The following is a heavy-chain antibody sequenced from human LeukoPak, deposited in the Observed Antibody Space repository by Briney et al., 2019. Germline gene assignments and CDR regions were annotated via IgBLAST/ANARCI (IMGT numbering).Heavy chain of an antibody. J-gene: IGHJ2*01. CDR2: FYPGDSDT. V-gene: IGHV5-51*01. Sequence: GESLKISCKGSGYSFTSYWIGWVRQMPGKGLEWMRIFYPGDSDTRYSPSFQGQVTISADKSISTAYLQWSSLKASDTAMYYCARRRTARYFDLWGRGTLVTVSS. CDR1: GYSFTSYW. CDR3: ARRRTARYFDL.